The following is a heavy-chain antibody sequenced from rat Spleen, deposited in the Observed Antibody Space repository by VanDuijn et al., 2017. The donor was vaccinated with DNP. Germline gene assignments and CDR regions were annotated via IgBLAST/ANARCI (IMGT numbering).Heavy chain of an antibody. CDR2: ISTGGGNT. Sequence: EVQLVESGGGLVQPGRSLKLSCAASGFTFSDYNMAWVRQAPKKGLEWVATISTGGGNTYYRDSVKGRFTISRDNAKSTLYLQMDSLRSEETATYYCARQGLYGYNPFAYWGQGTLVTVSS. J-gene: IGHJ3*01. CDR1: GFTFSDYN. D-gene: IGHD1-9*01. V-gene: IGHV5S11*01. CDR3: ARQGLYGYNPFAY.